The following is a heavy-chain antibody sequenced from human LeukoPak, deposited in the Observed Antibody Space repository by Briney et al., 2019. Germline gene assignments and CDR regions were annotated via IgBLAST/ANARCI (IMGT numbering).Heavy chain of an antibody. CDR1: GGSISSGDYY. D-gene: IGHD3-10*01. Sequence: PSQTLSLTCTVSGGSISSGDYYWSWIRQPPGKGLEWIGYIYYSGSTYYNPSLKSRVTISVDTSKNQFSLKLSSVTAADTAVYYCARDRMVRGVTDWYFDLWGRGTLVTVSS. CDR3: ARDRMVRGVTDWYFDL. J-gene: IGHJ2*01. V-gene: IGHV4-30-4*01. CDR2: IYYSGST.